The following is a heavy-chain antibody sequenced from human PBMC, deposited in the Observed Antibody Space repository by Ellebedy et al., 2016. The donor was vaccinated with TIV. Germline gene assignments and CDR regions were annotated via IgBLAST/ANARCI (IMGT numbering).Heavy chain of an antibody. Sequence: ASVKVSCXASGYTFTSYGISWVRQAPGQGLEWMGWISAYNGNTNYAQKLQGRVTMTTDTSTSTAYMELRSLRSDDTAVYYCARDVGVVVAATIGDYYYGMDVWGQGTTVTVSS. J-gene: IGHJ6*02. CDR3: ARDVGVVVAATIGDYYYGMDV. CDR2: ISAYNGNT. CDR1: GYTFTSYG. V-gene: IGHV1-18*01. D-gene: IGHD2-15*01.